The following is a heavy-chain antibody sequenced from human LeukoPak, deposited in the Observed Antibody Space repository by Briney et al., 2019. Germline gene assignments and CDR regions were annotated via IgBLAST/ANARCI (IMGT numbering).Heavy chain of an antibody. J-gene: IGHJ4*02. V-gene: IGHV3-30*02. D-gene: IGHD2-15*01. Sequence: PGGSLRLSCAASGFTLRTYGMHWVRQAPGKGLEWVTFIRNDESNKYYADSVKGRFTISRDNSKNTLYLQMNSLRAEDTAVYFCAKVIGGSSAWYAGGFDYWGQGTPVTVSS. CDR2: IRNDESNK. CDR1: GFTLRTYG. CDR3: AKVIGGSSAWYAGGFDY.